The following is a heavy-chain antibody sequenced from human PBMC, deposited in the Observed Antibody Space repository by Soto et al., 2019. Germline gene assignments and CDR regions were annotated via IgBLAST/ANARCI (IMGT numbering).Heavy chain of an antibody. CDR3: AKDRNWNLDYYYYGMDV. J-gene: IGHJ6*02. CDR1: GFTFSSYG. Sequence: QVQLVESGGGVVQPGRSLRLSCAASGFTFSSYGMHWVRQAPGKGLEWVAVISYDGSNKYYADSVKGRFTISRDNSKNTLYLQMNSLRAEDTAVYYCAKDRNWNLDYYYYGMDVWGQGTTVTVSS. D-gene: IGHD1-7*01. CDR2: ISYDGSNK. V-gene: IGHV3-30*18.